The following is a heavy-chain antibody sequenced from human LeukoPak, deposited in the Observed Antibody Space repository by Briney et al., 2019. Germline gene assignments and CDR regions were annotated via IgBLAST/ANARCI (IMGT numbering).Heavy chain of an antibody. J-gene: IGHJ4*02. CDR1: GFTVSSNH. V-gene: IGHV3-53*01. CDR3: ARGPVGYN. Sequence: GGSLRLSCAASGFTVSSNHMSWVRQAPGKGLEWVSVIYSGGSTDYADSVKGRFTISRDNLKNTLYLQMNTLRAEDTAVYYCARGPVGYNWGQGTLVTVSS. CDR2: IYSGGST. D-gene: IGHD1-1*01.